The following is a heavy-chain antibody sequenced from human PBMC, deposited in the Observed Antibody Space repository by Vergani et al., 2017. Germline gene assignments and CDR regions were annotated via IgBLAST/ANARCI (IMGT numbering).Heavy chain of an antibody. D-gene: IGHD5-12*01. CDR1: GFTFSSYW. V-gene: IGHV3-7*03. J-gene: IGHJ6*03. Sequence: EVQMVESGGGLVQPGGSLRLSCAASGFTFSSYWMSWVRQTPGKGLEWVANIKQDGSEKYYVDSVKGRFTISRDNAKNSLYLQMNSLRAEDTAVYYCARGRYSGYDSGFSGIGLWREPNRGTYYYYMDVWGKGP. CDR2: IKQDGSEK. CDR3: ARGRYSGYDSGFSGIGLWREPNRGTYYYYMDV.